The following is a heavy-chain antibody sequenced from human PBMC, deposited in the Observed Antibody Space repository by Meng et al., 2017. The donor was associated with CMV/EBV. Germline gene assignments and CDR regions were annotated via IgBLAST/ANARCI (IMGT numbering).Heavy chain of an antibody. J-gene: IGHJ6*02. D-gene: IGHD2-2*01. CDR1: GGTFSSYA. CDR2: IIPILGIA. CDR3: ALGGMVPAAEYGMDI. V-gene: IGHV1-69*10. Sequence: SVKVSCKASGGTFSSYAISWVRQAPGQGLEWMGGIIPILGIANYAQKFQGRVTITADKSTSTAYMELSSLRSEDTAVYYCALGGMVPAAEYGMDIWGQGTTVTVSS.